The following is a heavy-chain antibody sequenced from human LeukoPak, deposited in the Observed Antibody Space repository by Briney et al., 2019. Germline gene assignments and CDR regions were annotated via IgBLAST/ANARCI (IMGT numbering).Heavy chain of an antibody. CDR1: GGSSSGYY. Sequence: PSETLSLTCAVYGGSSSGYYWSWIRQPPGKGLEWIGEINHSGSTNYNPSLKSRVTISVDTSKNQFSLKLSSVTAADTAVYYCARGPSGRTVWEYYYGSSGFDYWGQGTLVTVSS. V-gene: IGHV4-34*01. J-gene: IGHJ4*02. D-gene: IGHD3-22*01. CDR2: INHSGST. CDR3: ARGPSGRTVWEYYYGSSGFDY.